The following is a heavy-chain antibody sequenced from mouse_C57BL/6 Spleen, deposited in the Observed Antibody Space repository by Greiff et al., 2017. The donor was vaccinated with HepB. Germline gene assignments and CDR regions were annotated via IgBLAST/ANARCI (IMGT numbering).Heavy chain of an antibody. CDR1: GYAFSSSW. CDR3: APLANWDSFDY. V-gene: IGHV1-82*01. J-gene: IGHJ2*01. D-gene: IGHD4-1*01. CDR2: IYPGDGDT. Sequence: QVQLKESGPELVKPGASVKISCKASGYAFSSSWMNWVKQRPGKGLEWIGRIYPGDGDTNYNGKFKGKATLTADKSSSTAYMQLSSLTSEDSAVYFCAPLANWDSFDYWGQGTTLTVSS.